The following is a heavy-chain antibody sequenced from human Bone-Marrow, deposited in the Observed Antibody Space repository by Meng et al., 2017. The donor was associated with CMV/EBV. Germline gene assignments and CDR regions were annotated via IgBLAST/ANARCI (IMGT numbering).Heavy chain of an antibody. V-gene: IGHV5-10-1*01. CDR3: AVVRKAAGLGWSDP. Sequence: ASGYSFSTYWINWVRQKPGRGLEWIGRIDPKDSYTTYSPSFQGHVSISADKSIGIVYLQWSSLKASDTAMYYCAVVRKAAGLGWSDPWGQGTLVIVSS. D-gene: IGHD6-13*01. CDR1: GYSFSTYW. J-gene: IGHJ5*02. CDR2: IDPKDSYT.